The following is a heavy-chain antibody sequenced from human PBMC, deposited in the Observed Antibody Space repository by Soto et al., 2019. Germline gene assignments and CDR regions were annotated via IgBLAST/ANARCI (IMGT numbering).Heavy chain of an antibody. CDR1: GFTFSSYA. J-gene: IGHJ4*02. Sequence: QVQLVESGGGVVQPGRSLRLSCAASGFTFSSYAMHWVRQAPGKGLEWVAVISYDGSNKYYADSVKGRFTISRDNSKNTQYLQMNSLRAEDTAVYCCARVVYYDSSGLSDYWGQGTLVTVSS. CDR2: ISYDGSNK. D-gene: IGHD3-22*01. V-gene: IGHV3-30-3*01. CDR3: ARVVYYDSSGLSDY.